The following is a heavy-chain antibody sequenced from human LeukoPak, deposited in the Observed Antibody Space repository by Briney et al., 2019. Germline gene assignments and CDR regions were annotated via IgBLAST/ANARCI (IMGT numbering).Heavy chain of an antibody. J-gene: IGHJ4*02. D-gene: IGHD1-26*01. CDR3: VRDGTWYDY. Sequence: EGSLRLSCAASGFTFSSYSMHWVRQAPGKGLEWVSYISISSTSIYYADSVKGRFTISRDNAKNSLYLQMNSLRDEDTAVYYCVRDGTWYDYWGQGTLVTVSS. V-gene: IGHV3-48*02. CDR1: GFTFSSYS. CDR2: ISISSTSI.